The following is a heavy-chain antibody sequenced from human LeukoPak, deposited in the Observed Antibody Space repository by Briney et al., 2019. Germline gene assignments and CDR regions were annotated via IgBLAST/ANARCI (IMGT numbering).Heavy chain of an antibody. V-gene: IGHV4-4*07. D-gene: IGHD6-13*01. CDR1: GGSINSHS. Sequence: PSETLSLTCSVSGGSINSHSWSWIRQPAGKGLEWIGNVYSSGMTNYNPSLQSRVTMSGDTSKNQLSLELTSVTAAGTAVYYCAREGYAFGSSLPPSYYLDVWGKGTTVTISS. CDR2: VYSSGMT. J-gene: IGHJ6*03. CDR3: AREGYAFGSSLPPSYYLDV.